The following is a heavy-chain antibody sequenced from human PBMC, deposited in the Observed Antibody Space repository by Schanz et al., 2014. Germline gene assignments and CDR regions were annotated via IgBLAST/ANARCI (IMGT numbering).Heavy chain of an antibody. V-gene: IGHV1-69*02. Sequence: QVQLVQSGAEVKKPGSSMKVSCKASGGTFNSYTINWVRQAPGQGLEWMGRIIPILGIANYAQKFQGRVTITADRSTSTAYMELSSLRSEDTAVYYCAGTYCSSTSCYTGYYYMDIWGKGTTVTVSS. CDR1: GGTFNSYT. J-gene: IGHJ6*03. D-gene: IGHD2-2*02. CDR3: AGTYCSSTSCYTGYYYMDI. CDR2: IIPILGIA.